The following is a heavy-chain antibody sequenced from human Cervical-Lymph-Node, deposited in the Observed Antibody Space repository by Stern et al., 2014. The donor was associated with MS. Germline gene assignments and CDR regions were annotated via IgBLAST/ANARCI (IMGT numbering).Heavy chain of an antibody. Sequence: EVQLVESGGGLVQPGGSLRLSCAASGFTFSSYAMSWVRQAPGKGLEWVSSISGNGGSTYYADSVKGRFTISRDNSKNTLYLQMNSLRAEDTAVYYCAKRGYCSSTSCYFDYWGQGTLVTVSS. D-gene: IGHD2-2*01. CDR2: ISGNGGST. V-gene: IGHV3-23*04. CDR1: GFTFSSYA. J-gene: IGHJ4*02. CDR3: AKRGYCSSTSCYFDY.